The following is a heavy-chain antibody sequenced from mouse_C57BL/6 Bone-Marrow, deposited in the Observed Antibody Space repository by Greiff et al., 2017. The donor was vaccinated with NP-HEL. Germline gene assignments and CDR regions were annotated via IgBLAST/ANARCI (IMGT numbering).Heavy chain of an antibody. D-gene: IGHD3-2*01. J-gene: IGHJ3*01. Sequence: QVQLQQPGAELVKPGASVKLSCKASGYTFTSYWMHWVKQRPGQGLEWIGMIHPNSGSTNYNEKFKSKATLTVDKSSSTAYMQLSSLTSEDSAVYYCARQVKTARATSWFAYWGQGTLVTVSA. CDR3: ARQVKTARATSWFAY. CDR2: IHPNSGST. CDR1: GYTFTSYW. V-gene: IGHV1-64*01.